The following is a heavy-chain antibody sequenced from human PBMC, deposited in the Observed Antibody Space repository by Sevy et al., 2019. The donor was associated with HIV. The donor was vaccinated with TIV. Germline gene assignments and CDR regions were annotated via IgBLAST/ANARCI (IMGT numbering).Heavy chain of an antibody. CDR3: AGAPYVPGYSKLLSFDH. CDR2: ISYSGSS. CDR1: DDSINNDLYY. V-gene: IGHV4-39*02. D-gene: IGHD5-18*01. J-gene: IGHJ4*02. Sequence: SETLSLTCTVSDDSINNDLYYWGWIRQPPGKELEWIGTISYSGSSSYNPSLQSRVTMSVDTSRDHFSLKLNSVTAADPAVYYCAGAPYVPGYSKLLSFDHWGQGALVTVSS.